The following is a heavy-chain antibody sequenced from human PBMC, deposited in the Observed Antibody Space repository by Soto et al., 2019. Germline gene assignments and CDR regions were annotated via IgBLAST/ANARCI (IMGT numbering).Heavy chain of an antibody. V-gene: IGHV4-59*01. CDR2: VYYSGTT. Sequence: QVQLQESGPGLVKPSETLSLTCTVSGGSISSYYWTWIRQPPGKGLEWVGYVYYSGTTYSNPSLQSRVTISVDTSKNQFSLKVKSVTAADTAIYYCARAGSTWRYFFDYWGQGSLVTVSS. CDR1: GGSISSYY. CDR3: ARAGSTWRYFFDY. D-gene: IGHD6-13*01. J-gene: IGHJ4*02.